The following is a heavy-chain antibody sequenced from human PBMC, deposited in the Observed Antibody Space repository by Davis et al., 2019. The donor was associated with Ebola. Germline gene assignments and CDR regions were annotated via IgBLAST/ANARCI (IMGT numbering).Heavy chain of an antibody. CDR3: ARERLSCGGDCLDC. Sequence: GESPKISCAASGFTLSTYEINWVRQAPGKGLEWVSYISGSGSNVYYADSVRGRFTSSRDSAKDSVYLQMNSLRVDDTAVYYCARERLSCGGDCLDCWGQGTLVTVSS. D-gene: IGHD2-21*02. V-gene: IGHV3-48*03. CDR1: GFTLSTYE. J-gene: IGHJ4*02. CDR2: ISGSGSNV.